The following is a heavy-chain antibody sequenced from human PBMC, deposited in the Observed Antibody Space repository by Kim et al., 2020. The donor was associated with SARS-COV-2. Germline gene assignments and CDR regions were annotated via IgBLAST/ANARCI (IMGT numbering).Heavy chain of an antibody. CDR1: GGTFSNYG. D-gene: IGHD3-22*01. V-gene: IGHV1-69*13. J-gene: IGHJ6*02. CDR3: ARSVTSGYFDDMDYYYYYGMDV. CDR2: IIPIFGTA. Sequence: SVKVSCKASGGTFSNYGISWVRQAPGQGLEWMGGIIPIFGTANYAQKLQGRVTTTADESTSTAYMELSSLRSEDTAVYYCARSVTSGYFDDMDYYYYYGMDVWGQGTTVTVSS.